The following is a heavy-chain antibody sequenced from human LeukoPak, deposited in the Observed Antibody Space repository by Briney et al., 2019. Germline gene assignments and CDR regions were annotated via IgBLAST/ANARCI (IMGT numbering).Heavy chain of an antibody. CDR1: GFTFSSHA. CDR2: ISYDGGAK. D-gene: IGHD5-24*01. J-gene: IGHJ4*02. Sequence: PGGSLRLSCAASGFTFSSHALHWVRQAPGKGLEWVAVISYDGGAKYYADSVKGRFTIFRDNSKNTLYLQMNSLKPEDTAVYYCATSPMDGYNLLDYWGQGTLVTVSS. V-gene: IGHV3-30*04. CDR3: ATSPMDGYNLLDY.